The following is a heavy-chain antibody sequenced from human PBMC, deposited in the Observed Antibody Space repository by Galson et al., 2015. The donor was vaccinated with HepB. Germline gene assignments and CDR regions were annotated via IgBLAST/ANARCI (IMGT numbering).Heavy chain of an antibody. CDR2: VYPGDSDT. V-gene: IGHV5-51*03. CDR1: GYRFTNNW. Sequence: QSGAEVKKPGESLQISCKASGYRFTNNWIGWVRQMPGKGLEWLGSVYPGDSDTRYNPSLQGQVTISADKSSGTAYLHWSSVKASDTAVYYCTRWGSEYTCYSDMDVWGRGTTVIVSS. D-gene: IGHD2/OR15-2a*01. J-gene: IGHJ6*04. CDR3: TRWGSEYTCYSDMDV.